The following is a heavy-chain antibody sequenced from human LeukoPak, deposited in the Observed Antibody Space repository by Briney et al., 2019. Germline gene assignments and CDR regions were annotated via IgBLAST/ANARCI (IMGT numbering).Heavy chain of an antibody. J-gene: IGHJ4*02. CDR1: GFTFSDYY. Sequence: PGGSLRLSCAASGFTFSDYYTSWIRQAPGKGLEWVSYISSSGSTIYYADSVKGRFTISRDNAKNSLYLQMNSLRAEDTAVYYCARDKLTYYYDSSGYYDYWGQGTLVTVSS. V-gene: IGHV3-11*01. CDR2: ISSSGSTI. CDR3: ARDKLTYYYDSSGYYDY. D-gene: IGHD3-22*01.